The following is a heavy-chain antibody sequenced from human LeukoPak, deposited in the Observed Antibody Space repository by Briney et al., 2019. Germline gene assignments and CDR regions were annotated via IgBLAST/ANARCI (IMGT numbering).Heavy chain of an antibody. CDR1: GGSFTGYY. V-gene: IGHV4-34*01. Sequence: SETLSLTCAVNGGSFTGYYWSWIRQFPGKGLQWIGEINHSGSTNYNSSLKSRLTISVDTSKNQLSLKLSSVTAADTAIYYCARGGYGPGSHYKYWGQGTLVTVSS. CDR2: INHSGST. D-gene: IGHD3-10*01. J-gene: IGHJ4*02. CDR3: ARGGYGPGSHYKY.